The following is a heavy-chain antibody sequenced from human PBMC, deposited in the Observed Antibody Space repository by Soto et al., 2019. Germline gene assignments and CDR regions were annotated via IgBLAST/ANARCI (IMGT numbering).Heavy chain of an antibody. CDR1: GDSVSTNSAT. J-gene: IGHJ6*02. V-gene: IGHV6-1*01. CDR3: VRGGIYYFGMNV. CDR2: TYYRSKWYN. Sequence: SQTLSLTCAISGDSVSTNSATWDWIRQSPSRGLEWLGRTYYRSKWYNDYAVSVKGRITINPDTSNNQLSLQLNSVTPDDTAVYYCVRGGIYYFGMNVWGQGTTVTV.